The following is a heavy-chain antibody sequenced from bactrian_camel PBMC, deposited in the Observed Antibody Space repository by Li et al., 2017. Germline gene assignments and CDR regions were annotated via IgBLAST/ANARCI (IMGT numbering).Heavy chain of an antibody. D-gene: IGHD3*01. CDR2: ISSGSAIT. CDR3: VRGWDDDTWSFNY. V-gene: IGHV3S40*01. J-gene: IGHJ4*01. Sequence: VQLVESGGGLVQPGGSLTLSCVASGATFSNTAMAWVRQAPRKGLEWVSSISSGSAITYYADSVKGQFTISRDNAKNTVYLQMNSLKPEDTAVYTCVRGWDDDTWSFNYWGQGTQVTVS. CDR1: GATFSNTA.